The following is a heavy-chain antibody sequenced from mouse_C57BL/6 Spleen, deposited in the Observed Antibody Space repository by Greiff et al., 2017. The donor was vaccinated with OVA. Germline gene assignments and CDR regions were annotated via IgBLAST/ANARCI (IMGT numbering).Heavy chain of an antibody. V-gene: IGHV2-9-1*01. CDR3: ARNTLSLHYAMDD. CDR1: GFSLTSYA. D-gene: IGHD6-2*01. CDR2: LWTGGGT. J-gene: IGHJ4*01. Sequence: QVQLQQSGPGLVAPSQSLSITCTVSGFSLTSYAISWVRQPPGKGLEWLGVLWTGGGTNYNSALKSRLSISKDNSKSQVFLKMNSLQNDDTARDYCARNTLSLHYAMDDWGQGTSVTVSS.